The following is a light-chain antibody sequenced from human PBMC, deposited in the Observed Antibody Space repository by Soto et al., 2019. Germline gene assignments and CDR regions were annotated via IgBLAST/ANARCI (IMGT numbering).Light chain of an antibody. Sequence: ELVLTQSPATLSLSPGERATLSCRASQSISDSYLAWYQQRPGQAPRLVIYGASSRASGIPDRFSGSGSGTDFTLSISRLEPEDFAVYYCQQYGSSPLTFGGGTKVEIK. CDR1: QSISDSY. J-gene: IGKJ4*01. CDR3: QQYGSSPLT. CDR2: GAS. V-gene: IGKV3-20*01.